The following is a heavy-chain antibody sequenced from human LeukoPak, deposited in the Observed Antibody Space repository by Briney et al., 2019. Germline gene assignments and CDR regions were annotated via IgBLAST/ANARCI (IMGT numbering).Heavy chain of an antibody. D-gene: IGHD2-2*01. CDR1: GGTFSSYT. V-gene: IGHV1-69*02. CDR2: IIPILGIA. Sequence: VASVKVSCKASGGTFSSYTISWVRQAPGQGLEWMGRIIPILGIANYAQKFQGRVTITADKSTSTAYMELSSLRSEDTAVYYCARLLGYCSSTSCYGWFDLWGQGTLVTVSS. J-gene: IGHJ5*02. CDR3: ARLLGYCSSTSCYGWFDL.